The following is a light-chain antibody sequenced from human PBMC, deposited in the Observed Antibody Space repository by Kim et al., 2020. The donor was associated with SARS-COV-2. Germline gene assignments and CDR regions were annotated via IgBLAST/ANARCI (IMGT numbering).Light chain of an antibody. CDR2: DAS. V-gene: IGKV1-33*01. CDR1: QDISYR. CDR3: MQYDDLPYT. J-gene: IGKJ2*01. Sequence: SASAGDRVTITCQANQDISYRLNWYQQKAGKAPKPLSCDASKLQAGFPSRFSGSGSGTQFTFTITNLQPEDTGTYYCMQYDDLPYTFGRGTKLEI.